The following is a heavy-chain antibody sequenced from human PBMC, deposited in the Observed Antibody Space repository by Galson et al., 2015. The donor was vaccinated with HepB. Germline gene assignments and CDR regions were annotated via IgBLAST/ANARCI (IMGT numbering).Heavy chain of an antibody. J-gene: IGHJ6*02. CDR3: ARRRDIQLFRVVKGVPPAPRYTMEV. CDR2: IHYGGST. Sequence: ETLSLTCAVYGGSLRGHYWSWVRRPPGKGLEWIGEIHYGGSTSYNPSLQSRVTMSVDTSKKQFSLTLTSVTAADTAAYYCARRRDIQLFRVVKGVPPAPRYTMEVWGQGTTVTVSS. CDR1: GGSLRGHY. V-gene: IGHV4-34*01. D-gene: IGHD3-3*01.